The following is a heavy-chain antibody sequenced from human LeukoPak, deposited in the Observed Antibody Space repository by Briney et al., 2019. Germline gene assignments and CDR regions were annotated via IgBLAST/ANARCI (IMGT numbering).Heavy chain of an antibody. CDR3: ARGRRSGSYYRLXXXDY. CDR2: INHSGST. D-gene: IGHD3-10*01. Sequence: SETLSLTCAVYGGSFSGYYWSWIRQPPGKGLEWIGEINHSGSTNYNPSLKSRVTISVDTSKNQFSLKLSSVTAADTAVYYCARGRRSGSYYRLXXXDYWGQGTLVTVSS. CDR1: GGSFSGYY. J-gene: IGHJ4*02. V-gene: IGHV4-34*01.